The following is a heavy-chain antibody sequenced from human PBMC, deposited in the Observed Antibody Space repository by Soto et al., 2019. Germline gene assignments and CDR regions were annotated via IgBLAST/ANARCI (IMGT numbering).Heavy chain of an antibody. D-gene: IGHD3-10*01. Sequence: GESLKISCKGSGYSFTSYWIGWVRQMPGKGLEWMGIIYPGDSDTRYSPSFQGQVTISADKSISTAYLQWSSLKASDTAMYYCASSMVRGVIMKSDAFDIWGQGTMVTVSS. CDR2: IYPGDSDT. V-gene: IGHV5-51*01. CDR1: GYSFTSYW. CDR3: ASSMVRGVIMKSDAFDI. J-gene: IGHJ3*02.